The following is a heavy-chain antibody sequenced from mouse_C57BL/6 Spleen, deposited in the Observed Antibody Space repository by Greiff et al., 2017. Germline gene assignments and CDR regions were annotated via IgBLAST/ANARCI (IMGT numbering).Heavy chain of an antibody. CDR1: GFNIKDYY. CDR2: IDPEDGDT. V-gene: IGHV14-1*01. CDR3: TTGAYYGSSWDD. J-gene: IGHJ2*01. D-gene: IGHD1-1*01. Sequence: EVQLQQSGAELVRPGASVKLSCTASGFNIKDYYMHWVKQRPEQGLEWIGRIDPEDGDTEYAPKFQGKATMTADTSSNTAYLQRSSLTSEDTAVYYCTTGAYYGSSWDDWGQGTTLTVSS.